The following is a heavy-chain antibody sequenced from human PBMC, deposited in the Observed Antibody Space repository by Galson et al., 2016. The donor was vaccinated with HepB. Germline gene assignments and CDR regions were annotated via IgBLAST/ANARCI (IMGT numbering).Heavy chain of an antibody. CDR2: IDWQEDT. CDR1: GFSLSTSGMC. V-gene: IGHV2-70*01. CDR3: ARTTTGRLAFDY. D-gene: IGHD2-8*02. J-gene: IGHJ4*02. Sequence: PALVKPTQTLTLTRTFPGFSLSTSGMCVSWIRQPPGKALERLALIDWQEDTYYRTSLKTSLTVSKDTSKNQVVLTMANMDPVDTATYYCARTTTGRLAFDYWGQGALVTVSS.